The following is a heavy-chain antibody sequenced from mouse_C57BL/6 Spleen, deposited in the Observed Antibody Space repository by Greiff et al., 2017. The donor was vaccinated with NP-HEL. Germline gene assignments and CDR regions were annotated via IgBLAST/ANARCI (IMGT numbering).Heavy chain of an antibody. CDR3: ARRSNWGFAY. J-gene: IGHJ3*01. D-gene: IGHD4-1*01. V-gene: IGHV1-22*01. CDR2: INPNNGGT. CDR1: GYTFTDYN. Sequence: VHVKQSGPELVKPGASVKMSCKASGYTFTDYNMHWVKQSHGKSLEWIGYINPNNGGTSYNQKFKGKATLTVNKSSSTAYMELRSLTSEDSAVYYCARRSNWGFAYWGQGTLVTVSA.